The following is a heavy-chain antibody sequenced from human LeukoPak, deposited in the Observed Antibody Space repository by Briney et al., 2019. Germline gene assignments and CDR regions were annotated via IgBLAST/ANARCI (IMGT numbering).Heavy chain of an antibody. CDR3: ARGRWFGESPWDS. J-gene: IGHJ4*02. CDR1: GYSFTSYE. Sequence: ASVRVSCKASGYSFTSYEINWVRQAPGQGLEWMGWLNPDTGNTDYAQKFQGGVSITRNTSIKTAYMELSSLRSDDTAVYYCARGRWFGESPWDSWGQGTLVTVSS. D-gene: IGHD3-10*01. V-gene: IGHV1-8*03. CDR2: LNPDTGNT.